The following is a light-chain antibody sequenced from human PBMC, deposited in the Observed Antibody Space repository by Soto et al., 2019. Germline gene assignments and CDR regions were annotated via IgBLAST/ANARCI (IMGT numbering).Light chain of an antibody. V-gene: IGLV2-14*03. J-gene: IGLJ3*02. Sequence: QSVLTQPASVSGSPGQSITISCAGTSSDVGGYDHVSWYQQHPGKAPKLIIYDVNIRTSGVSNRFSGSKSGNTASLAVSGLQAEDEADYYCSSYTSRDTLVFGGGTTLTVL. CDR2: DVN. CDR1: SSDVGGYDH. CDR3: SSYTSRDTLV.